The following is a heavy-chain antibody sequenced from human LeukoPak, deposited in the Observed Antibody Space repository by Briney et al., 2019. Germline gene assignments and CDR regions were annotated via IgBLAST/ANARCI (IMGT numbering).Heavy chain of an antibody. CDR1: GGTFSSYA. V-gene: IGHV1-69*13. CDR3: AREDIVVVPAAMGRDYYYGMDV. Sequence: GASVKVSCKASGGTFSSYAISWVRQAPGQGLEWMGGIIPIFGTANYAQKFQGRVTITADESTSTACMELSSLRSEDTAVYYCAREDIVVVPAAMGRDYYYGMDVWGQGTTVTVSS. CDR2: IIPIFGTA. J-gene: IGHJ6*02. D-gene: IGHD2-2*01.